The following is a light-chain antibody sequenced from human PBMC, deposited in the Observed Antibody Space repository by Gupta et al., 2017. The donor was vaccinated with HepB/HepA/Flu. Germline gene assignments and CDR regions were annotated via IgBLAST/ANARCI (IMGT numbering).Light chain of an antibody. J-gene: IGKJ4*01. V-gene: IGKV1-16*02. CDR2: GGS. CDR3: CHEHGYPLT. Sequence: DIQTTQAATPVSASVGDRVTITCRASQGINTSLAWFQQKPVKAPKSLHYGGSMLQSAVLLKFSGSGSWTDFTLTIISLLRADSSTYYCCHEHGYPLTFGGGTMVVFK. CDR1: QGINTS.